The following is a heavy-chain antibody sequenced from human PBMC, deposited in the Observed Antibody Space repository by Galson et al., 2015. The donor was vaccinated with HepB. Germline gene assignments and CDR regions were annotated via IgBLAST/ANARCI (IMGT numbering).Heavy chain of an antibody. D-gene: IGHD3-22*01. CDR1: GFTFSSYS. Sequence: SLRLSCAASGFTFSSYSMNWVRQAPGKGLEWVSSISSSSSYIYYADSVKGRFTISRDNAKNSLYLQMNSLRAEDTAVYYCARVMDYYDSSGYYPDYWGQGTLVTVSS. CDR3: ARVMDYYDSSGYYPDY. J-gene: IGHJ4*02. V-gene: IGHV3-21*01. CDR2: ISSSSSYI.